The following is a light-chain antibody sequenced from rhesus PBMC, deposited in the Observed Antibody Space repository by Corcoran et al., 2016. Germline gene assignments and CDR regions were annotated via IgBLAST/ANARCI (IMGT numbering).Light chain of an antibody. V-gene: IGKV1-32*02. Sequence: DIQMSQSPSSLSASVGDRVTITCRASQGVSSYLNWYQQRPGKAPELLIYYDSRLASGVPSRVSGSGSGTDFTLTISSLQPEDLSTYYCQQDKSNPRTFGQGTKVEIK. CDR2: YDS. CDR3: QQDKSNPRT. CDR1: QGVSSY. J-gene: IGKJ1*01.